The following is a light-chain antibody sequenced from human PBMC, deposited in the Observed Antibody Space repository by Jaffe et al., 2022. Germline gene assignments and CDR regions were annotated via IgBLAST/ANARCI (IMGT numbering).Light chain of an antibody. CDR3: QQYNNWPRGT. J-gene: IGKJ4*01. V-gene: IGKV3-15*01. Sequence: EIVMTQSPATLSVSPGERATLSCRASQSVSSNLAWYQQKPGQAPRLLIYGASTRATGIPARFSGSGSGTEFTLTISSLQSEDFAVYYCQQYNNWPRGTFGGGTKVEIK. CDR2: GAS. CDR1: QSVSSN.